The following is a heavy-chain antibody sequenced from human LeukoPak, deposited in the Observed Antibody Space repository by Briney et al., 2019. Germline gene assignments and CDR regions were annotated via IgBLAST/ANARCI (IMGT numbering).Heavy chain of an antibody. CDR2: INANSGGI. Sequence: GASVKVSCKASGYIFTAYYMHWVRQAPGQGLEWMGRINANSGGINYAQKFQGRVTMTRDTSITTAYMEVSGLRSDDTAVYFCARGEIDGPDFDQWGQGTLVTVSS. CDR3: ARGEIDGPDFDQ. V-gene: IGHV1-2*02. CDR1: GYIFTAYY. D-gene: IGHD5-24*01. J-gene: IGHJ4*02.